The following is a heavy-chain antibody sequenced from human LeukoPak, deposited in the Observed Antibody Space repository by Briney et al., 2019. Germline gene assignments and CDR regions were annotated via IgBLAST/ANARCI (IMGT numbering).Heavy chain of an antibody. V-gene: IGHV4-39*07. Sequence: SETLSLTCTVSGGSISSSSYYWGWIRQPPGKGPEWIGSIYYSGSTYYNPSLKSRVTISVDTSKNQFSLKLSSVTAADTAVYYCARDSTVVAFDYWGQGTLVTVSS. D-gene: IGHD4-23*01. CDR2: IYYSGST. J-gene: IGHJ4*02. CDR1: GGSISSSSYY. CDR3: ARDSTVVAFDY.